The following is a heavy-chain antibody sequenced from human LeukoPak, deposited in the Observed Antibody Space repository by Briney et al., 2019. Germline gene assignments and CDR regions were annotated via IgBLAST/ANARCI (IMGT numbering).Heavy chain of an antibody. Sequence: GGSLRLSCAASGFSLSDWYMSWIRRAPGKGLEHVGYTSPTGTDISHGDSVKGRFTISRDNARNSLYLEMKSLTVDDTAVYLCARGHTVIGLWGQGTLATVSS. CDR3: ARGHTVIGL. V-gene: IGHV3-11*04. J-gene: IGHJ4*02. D-gene: IGHD3-22*01. CDR2: TSPTGTDI. CDR1: GFSLSDWY.